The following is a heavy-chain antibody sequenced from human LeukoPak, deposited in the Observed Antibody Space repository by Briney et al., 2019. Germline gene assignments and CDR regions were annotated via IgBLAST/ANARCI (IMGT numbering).Heavy chain of an antibody. CDR1: GGSISSSSYY. V-gene: IGHV4-39*07. J-gene: IGHJ4*02. Sequence: KASETLSLTCTVSGGSISSSSYYWGWIRQPPGKGLEWIGSIYYSGSTYYNPSLKSRVTISVDTSKNQFSLKLSSVTAADTAVYYCAGLPRRGSGSYRRKDDYWGQGTLVTVSS. CDR3: AGLPRRGSGSYRRKDDY. D-gene: IGHD3-10*01. CDR2: IYYSGST.